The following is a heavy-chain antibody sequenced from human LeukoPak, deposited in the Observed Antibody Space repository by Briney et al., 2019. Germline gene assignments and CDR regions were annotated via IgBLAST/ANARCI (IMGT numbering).Heavy chain of an antibody. Sequence: SETLSLTCTVSGGSINNYYWSWIRQPAGKGLEWIGRIYTSGSTDYSPSLKSRVTMSVDTSKNQFSLRLSSVTAADTAVYYCARASYGHFDYWGQGTLVTVSS. CDR1: GGSINNYY. CDR2: IYTSGST. CDR3: ARASYGHFDY. V-gene: IGHV4-4*07. D-gene: IGHD3-10*01. J-gene: IGHJ4*02.